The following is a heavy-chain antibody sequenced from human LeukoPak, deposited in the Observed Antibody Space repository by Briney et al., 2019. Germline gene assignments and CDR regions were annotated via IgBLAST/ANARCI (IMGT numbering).Heavy chain of an antibody. D-gene: IGHD4-17*01. J-gene: IGHJ4*02. Sequence: ASVKVSCKASGYTFTGYYMHWVRQAPGQGLEWMGWINPNSGGTNSAQKFQGRVTMTRDTSISTAYMELRRLTSDDTAVYYRARDSSGDDYGLVDYWGQGTLVTVSS. CDR2: INPNSGGT. CDR3: ARDSSGDDYGLVDY. V-gene: IGHV1-2*02. CDR1: GYTFTGYY.